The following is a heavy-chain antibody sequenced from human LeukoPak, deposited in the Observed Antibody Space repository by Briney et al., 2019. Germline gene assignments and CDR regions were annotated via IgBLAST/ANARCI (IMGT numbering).Heavy chain of an antibody. V-gene: IGHV4-34*01. CDR3: AGVVNYDSSGYYEAYFDY. Sequence: PSETLSLTCAVYGGSFSGYYWSWIRQPPGKGLEWIGEINHSGSTNYNPSLKSRVTISVDTSKNQFSLKLSSVTAADTAVYYRAGVVNYDSSGYYEAYFDYWGQGTLVTVSS. D-gene: IGHD3-22*01. CDR2: INHSGST. J-gene: IGHJ4*02. CDR1: GGSFSGYY.